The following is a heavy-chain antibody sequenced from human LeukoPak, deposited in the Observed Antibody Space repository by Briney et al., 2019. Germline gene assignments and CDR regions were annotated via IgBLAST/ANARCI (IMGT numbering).Heavy chain of an antibody. Sequence: GGSLRLSCAASGFTFSSYSMNWVRQAPGKGLEWVSSISSGSRYIYYADSVKGRFTISRDNAKKSLYLQMNSLRAEDTAVYYCASGSGTLGHDYWGQGTLVTVSS. V-gene: IGHV3-21*01. D-gene: IGHD3-10*01. CDR1: GFTFSSYS. J-gene: IGHJ4*02. CDR2: ISSGSRYI. CDR3: ASGSGTLGHDY.